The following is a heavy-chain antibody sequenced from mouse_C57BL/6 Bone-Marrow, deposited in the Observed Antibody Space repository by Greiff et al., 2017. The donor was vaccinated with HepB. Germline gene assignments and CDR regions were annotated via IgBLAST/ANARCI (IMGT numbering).Heavy chain of an antibody. V-gene: IGHV5-4*01. CDR2: ISDGGSYT. J-gene: IGHJ2*01. Sequence: EVHLVESGGGLVKPGGSLKLSCAASGFTFSSYAMSWVRQTPEKRLEWVATISDGGSYTYYPDNVKGRFTISRDNAKNNLYLQMSHLKSEDTAMYYCARVFIYDGYSYYFDYWGQGTTLTVSS. CDR3: ARVFIYDGYSYYFDY. CDR1: GFTFSSYA. D-gene: IGHD2-3*01.